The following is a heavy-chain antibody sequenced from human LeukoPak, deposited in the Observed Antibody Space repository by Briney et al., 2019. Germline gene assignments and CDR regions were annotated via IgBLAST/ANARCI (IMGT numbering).Heavy chain of an antibody. D-gene: IGHD2-21*02. CDR3: ARDTYCGGDCYRLFDY. J-gene: IGHJ4*02. V-gene: IGHV3-74*01. CDR1: GFTFSSYW. CDR2: VNSDGSST. Sequence: GGSLRLSCAASGFTFSSYWMHWVRQAPGKGLVWVSRVNSDGSSTSHADSVKGRFTISRDNAKSTLYLQMNSLRAEDTAVYYCARDTYCGGDCYRLFDYWGQGTLVTVSS.